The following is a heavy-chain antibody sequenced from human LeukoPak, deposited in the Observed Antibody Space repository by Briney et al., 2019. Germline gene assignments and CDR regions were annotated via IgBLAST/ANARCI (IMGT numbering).Heavy chain of an antibody. V-gene: IGHV3-15*01. D-gene: IGHD3/OR15-3a*01. J-gene: IGHJ4*02. CDR2: IKSKTDGGTT. CDR3: TTWTSH. CDR1: GFTFSNAW. Sequence: KLGESLKISCAASGFTFSNAWMAWVRQAPGKGLEWVGRIKSKTDGGTTVYAAPVKGRFTISRDDSKNTVYLQMNSLKTEDTAVYYCTTWTSHWGQGTLVTVSS.